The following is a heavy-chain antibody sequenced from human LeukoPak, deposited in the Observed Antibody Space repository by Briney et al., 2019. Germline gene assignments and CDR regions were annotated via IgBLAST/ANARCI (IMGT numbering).Heavy chain of an antibody. CDR3: ARAVASFYYYYYMDV. V-gene: IGHV3-23*01. CDR1: GFTFSTYG. Sequence: GGSLRLSCAASGFTFSTYGMNWVRQAPGKGLEWVSGITGGGDTTFYADSVKGRFTISRDNPKNSLYLQMNSLRAEDTAVYYCARAVASFYYYYYMDVWGKGTTVTVSS. CDR2: ITGGGDTT. J-gene: IGHJ6*03. D-gene: IGHD6-19*01.